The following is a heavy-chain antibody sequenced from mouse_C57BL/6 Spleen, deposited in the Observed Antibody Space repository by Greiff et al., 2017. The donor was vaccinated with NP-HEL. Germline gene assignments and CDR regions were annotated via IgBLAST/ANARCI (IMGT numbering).Heavy chain of an antibody. D-gene: IGHD2-5*01. CDR3: ARLAYYSNYYFDY. CDR1: GFTFSSYG. J-gene: IGHJ2*01. CDR2: ISSGGSYT. Sequence: DVHLVESGGDLVKPGGSLKLSCAASGFTFSSYGMSWVRQTPDKRLEWVATISSGGSYTYYPDSVKGRFTISRDNAKNTLYLQMSSLKSEDTAMYYCARLAYYSNYYFDYWGQGTTLTVSS. V-gene: IGHV5-6*01.